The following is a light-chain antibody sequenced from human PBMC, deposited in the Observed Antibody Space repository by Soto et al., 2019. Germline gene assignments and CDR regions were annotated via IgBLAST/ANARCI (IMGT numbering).Light chain of an antibody. CDR3: SSYTSSSTLVV. V-gene: IGLV2-14*01. Sequence: QSALTQPASVSGSPGQSITISCTGTSSDVGDYNYVSWYQQDPGKAPKLMIYDVSNRPSGVSNRFSGSKSGNMASLTISGLQAEDEADYYCSSYTSSSTLVVFGGGTKVTVL. CDR1: SSDVGDYNY. CDR2: DVS. J-gene: IGLJ2*01.